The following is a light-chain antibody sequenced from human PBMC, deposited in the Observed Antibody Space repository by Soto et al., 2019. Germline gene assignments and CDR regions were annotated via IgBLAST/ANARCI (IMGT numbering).Light chain of an antibody. CDR1: HSVSSR. J-gene: IGKJ4*01. CDR2: GAS. CDR3: QHYTNGQLT. V-gene: IGKV3-15*01. Sequence: EIIMTQSPATLSVSPGERATLSCRASHSVSSRLAWYQQKPGQAPRLLIYGASTRATGLPARFSGSGSGTEFTLTISSLQSEDFAVYYCQHYTNGQLTFGGGTKVDIK.